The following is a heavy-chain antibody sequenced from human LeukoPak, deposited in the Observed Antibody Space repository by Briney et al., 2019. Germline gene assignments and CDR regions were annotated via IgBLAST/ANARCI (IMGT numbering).Heavy chain of an antibody. V-gene: IGHV3-30*04. Sequence: GGSLRLSCASSGFTFSSYAMHWVRQAPGKGLEWVAFISYDGSNKYYADSVKGRFTISRDNSKNTLYLQMNSLRAEDTAVYYCAKASLAYSSSWFYFDYWGQGTLVTVSS. CDR1: GFTFSSYA. CDR2: ISYDGSNK. CDR3: AKASLAYSSSWFYFDY. J-gene: IGHJ4*02. D-gene: IGHD6-13*01.